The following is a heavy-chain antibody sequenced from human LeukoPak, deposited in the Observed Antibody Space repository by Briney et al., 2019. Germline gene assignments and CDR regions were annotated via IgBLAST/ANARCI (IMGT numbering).Heavy chain of an antibody. V-gene: IGHV4-34*01. Sequence: SETLSLTCAVYGGSFSGYYWSWVRQPPGKGLEWIGEINHSGSTNYNPSLKSRVTISVDTSKNQFSLKLSSVTAADTAVYYCERVAYGDLGCWGQGTLVTVSS. CDR3: ERVAYGDLGC. J-gene: IGHJ4*02. CDR2: INHSGST. CDR1: GGSFSGYY. D-gene: IGHD4-17*01.